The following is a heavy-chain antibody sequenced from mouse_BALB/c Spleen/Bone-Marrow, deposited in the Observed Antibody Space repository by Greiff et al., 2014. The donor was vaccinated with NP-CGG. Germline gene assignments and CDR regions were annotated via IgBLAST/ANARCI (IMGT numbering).Heavy chain of an antibody. J-gene: IGHJ2*01. Sequence: EVKLVESGGGLVKPGGSLKLSCAASGFTFSDCYMYWVRQTPEKRLEWVATISDGGSYTYYPDSVKGRFTISRDNAKNNLYLQMSSPKSEDTAIYYCAREGNYGYFDYWGQGTTLTVSS. CDR2: ISDGGSYT. CDR3: AREGNYGYFDY. CDR1: GFTFSDCY. D-gene: IGHD1-1*01. V-gene: IGHV5-4*02.